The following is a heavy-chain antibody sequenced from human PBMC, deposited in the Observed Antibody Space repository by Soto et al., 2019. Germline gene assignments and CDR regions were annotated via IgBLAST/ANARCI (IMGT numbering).Heavy chain of an antibody. CDR3: ARILYSSQRGGVDV. V-gene: IGHV3-23*01. CDR2: ISGNSDAI. J-gene: IGHJ6*02. Sequence: EVLLLESGGGLVQPGGSLRLSCAASGFTFSSYPMTWVRQAPGKGLEWVSSISGNSDAIFYADSVKGRFTISRDNSRTTLYLQMNSLRAEDMAIYYCARILYSSQRGGVDVWGQGTTVTVSS. CDR1: GFTFSSYP. D-gene: IGHD2-8*01.